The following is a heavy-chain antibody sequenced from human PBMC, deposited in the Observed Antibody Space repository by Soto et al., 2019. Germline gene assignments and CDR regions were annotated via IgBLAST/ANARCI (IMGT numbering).Heavy chain of an antibody. J-gene: IGHJ5*02. V-gene: IGHV4-30-2*01. CDR3: ARVPSP. Sequence: HLQLQESGSGLVKPSQTLSLTCAVSGGSISSGGYSWSWIRQPPGKGLEWIGYIYHSGSTYYNPSLKSRVTISVDRSKNQSSLKLSSVTAADTAVYYCARVPSPWGQGTLVTVSS. CDR1: GGSISSGGYS. CDR2: IYHSGST.